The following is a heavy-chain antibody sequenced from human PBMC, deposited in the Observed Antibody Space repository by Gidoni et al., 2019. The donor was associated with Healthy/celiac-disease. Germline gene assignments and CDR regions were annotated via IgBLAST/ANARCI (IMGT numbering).Heavy chain of an antibody. CDR3: TPAPDYYGSGGLWGMDV. J-gene: IGHJ6*02. V-gene: IGHV3-15*01. CDR1: GLPVSNAW. D-gene: IGHD3-10*01. CDR2: IKSKTDAGTT. Sequence: EVQLVESGGGLVKPGGSLRLSCAASGLPVSNAWMSWVRQAPGKGLAWFGRIKSKTDAGTTDYAAPVKVSFPISTADSKHTLYLQMTSLKTEATAVYYCTPAPDYYGSGGLWGMDVWGQVTTVPVSS.